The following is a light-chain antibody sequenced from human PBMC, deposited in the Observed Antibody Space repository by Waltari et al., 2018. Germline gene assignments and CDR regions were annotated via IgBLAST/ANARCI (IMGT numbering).Light chain of an antibody. CDR3: QQYNSSPS. Sequence: DIQMTQSPSTLSASVGDRVTITCRASQSVGSWLAWFQQKPGKAPKLLIYKSSTFESGVPSRFSGSGSGTEFTLTISSLQPDDFATYFCQQYNSSPSFGPGTKVDIK. CDR1: QSVGSW. CDR2: KSS. V-gene: IGKV1-5*03. J-gene: IGKJ3*01.